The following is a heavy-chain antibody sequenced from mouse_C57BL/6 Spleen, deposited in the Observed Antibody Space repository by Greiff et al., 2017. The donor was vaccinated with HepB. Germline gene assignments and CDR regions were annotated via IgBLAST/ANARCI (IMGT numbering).Heavy chain of an antibody. J-gene: IGHJ4*01. CDR2: IYPGDGDT. Sequence: QVQLQQSGAELVKPGASVKISCKASGYAFSSYWMNWVKQRPGKGLEWIGQIYPGDGDTNYNGKFKGKATLTADKSSSTAYMQLSSLTSEDSAVYFCARSGDYYGSSWDDYAMDYWGQGTSVTVAS. CDR1: GYAFSSYW. V-gene: IGHV1-80*01. CDR3: ARSGDYYGSSWDDYAMDY. D-gene: IGHD1-1*01.